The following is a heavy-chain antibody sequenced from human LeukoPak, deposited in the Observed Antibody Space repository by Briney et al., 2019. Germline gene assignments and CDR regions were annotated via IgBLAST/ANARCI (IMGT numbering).Heavy chain of an antibody. CDR2: IYTSGGT. CDR3: ARSLYYYDSSGYYPEDFQH. CDR1: GGSISSGSYY. J-gene: IGHJ1*01. D-gene: IGHD3-22*01. Sequence: KTSETLSLTCTVSGGSISSGSYYWSWIRQPAGKGLEWIGRIYTSGGTNYNPSLKSRVTISVDTSKNQFSLKLSSVTAADTAVYYCARSLYYYDSSGYYPEDFQHWGQGTLVTVSS. V-gene: IGHV4-61*02.